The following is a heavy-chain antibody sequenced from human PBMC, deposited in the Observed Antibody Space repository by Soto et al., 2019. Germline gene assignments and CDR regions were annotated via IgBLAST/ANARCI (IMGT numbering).Heavy chain of an antibody. Sequence: QVQLVQSGAEVKKPGASVKVSCKSSGYTFTNYDINWVRQVAGQGLEWMGWMNPDSGDTHSAQNFERSVTMTRNIYIRTAYMELSSLRSQDTAVYYCARGSGLHSGYWGQGTLVTGSS. CDR1: GYTFTNYD. CDR2: MNPDSGDT. J-gene: IGHJ4*02. V-gene: IGHV1-8*01. D-gene: IGHD1-26*01. CDR3: ARGSGLHSGY.